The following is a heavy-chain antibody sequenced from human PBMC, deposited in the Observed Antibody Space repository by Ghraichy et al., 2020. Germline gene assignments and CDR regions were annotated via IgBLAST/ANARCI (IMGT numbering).Heavy chain of an antibody. D-gene: IGHD3-16*02. Sequence: SLNISCAVSGGSISSGGYSWSWIRQPPGKGLEWIGYIYHSGTTYYNPSLKSRVTISLDRSKNQFSLKLSSVTAADTAVFYCARGGGYLTSFDYWGQGTLVTVSS. CDR3: ARGGGYLTSFDY. CDR2: IYHSGTT. J-gene: IGHJ4*02. CDR1: GGSISSGGYS. V-gene: IGHV4-30-2*01.